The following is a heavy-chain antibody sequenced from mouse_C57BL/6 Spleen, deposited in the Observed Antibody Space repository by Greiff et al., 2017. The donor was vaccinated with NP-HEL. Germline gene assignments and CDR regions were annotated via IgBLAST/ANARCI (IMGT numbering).Heavy chain of an antibody. D-gene: IGHD2-4*01. V-gene: IGHV1-7*01. J-gene: IGHJ2*01. Sequence: VQLQQSGAELAKPGASVKLSCKASGYTFTSYWMHWVKQRPGQGLEWIGDINPSSGYTKYNQKFKDKATLTADKSSSTAYMQLSSLTYEDSAVYYCARGNYDYEGGLDYWGQGTTLTVSS. CDR3: ARGNYDYEGGLDY. CDR1: GYTFTSYW. CDR2: INPSSGYT.